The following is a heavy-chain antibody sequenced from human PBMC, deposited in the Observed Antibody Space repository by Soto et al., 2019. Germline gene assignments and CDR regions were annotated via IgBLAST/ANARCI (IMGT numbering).Heavy chain of an antibody. Sequence: GGSLRLSCAASGFTFSSYGMHWVRQAPGKGLEWVAVISYDGSNKYYADSVKGRFTISRDNSKNTLYLQMNSLRAEDTAVYYCAKTYNSSSSFAYYYYGMDVWGQGTTVTVSS. CDR1: GFTFSSYG. D-gene: IGHD6-6*01. J-gene: IGHJ6*02. V-gene: IGHV3-30*18. CDR2: ISYDGSNK. CDR3: AKTYNSSSSFAYYYYGMDV.